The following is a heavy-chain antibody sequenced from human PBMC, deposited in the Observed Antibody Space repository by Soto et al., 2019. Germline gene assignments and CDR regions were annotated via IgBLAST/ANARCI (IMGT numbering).Heavy chain of an antibody. Sequence: QVQLVESGGGVVKPGRSLRLSCAASGFTFNSFTMHWVRQAPGKGLEWVAVISHDGSHKYNADSVKGRFTISRDDSKNTLYLQMNSLRVEDTAIYYCATWEERYFQDWGQGTLVTVSS. D-gene: IGHD1-26*01. J-gene: IGHJ1*01. CDR2: ISHDGSHK. CDR3: ATWEERYFQD. V-gene: IGHV3-30-3*01. CDR1: GFTFNSFT.